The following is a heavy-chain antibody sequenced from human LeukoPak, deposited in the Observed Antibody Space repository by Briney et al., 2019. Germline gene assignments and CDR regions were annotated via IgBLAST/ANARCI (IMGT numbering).Heavy chain of an antibody. Sequence: SETLSLTCTVSGGSISSHYWSWIRQLPGQGLEWIGYISYSGSTNYNPSLKSRVTISVDTSKTQFSLKLGSVTAADTAMYYCVRERWLGVVPNWGQGTLVTVSS. D-gene: IGHD3-3*01. V-gene: IGHV4-59*11. CDR3: VRERWLGVVPN. CDR1: GGSISSHY. J-gene: IGHJ4*02. CDR2: ISYSGST.